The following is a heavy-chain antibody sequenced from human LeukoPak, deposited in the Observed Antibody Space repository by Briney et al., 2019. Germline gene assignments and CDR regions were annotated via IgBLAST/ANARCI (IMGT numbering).Heavy chain of an antibody. Sequence: ASVKVSCKASGYTFTSYDSNWVRQAVGQGLEWMGWMNPNSGNTGYAQRFQGRVTMTKNTSITTAYMELSSLRSEDTAVYFCARALSWTSESYYYMDVWGKGTTVTVSS. J-gene: IGHJ6*03. D-gene: IGHD3/OR15-3a*01. CDR1: GYTFTSYD. V-gene: IGHV1-8*01. CDR2: MNPNSGNT. CDR3: ARALSWTSESYYYMDV.